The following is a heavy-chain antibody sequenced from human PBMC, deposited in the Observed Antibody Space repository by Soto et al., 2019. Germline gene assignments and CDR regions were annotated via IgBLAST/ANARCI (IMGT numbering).Heavy chain of an antibody. V-gene: IGHV3-74*01. CDR3: TRGPRPISTGTGAY. J-gene: IGHJ4*02. Sequence: EVQLVESGGGLVPPGGSVRLSCAASGFIFKMYWMHWVRQSPGKGLVWISRIYNDGTYLYYADSVRGRFTISRDNVNDTLYLQMNNLRAEDSGLYYCTRGPRPISTGTGAYWGQGTQVTVSS. CDR1: GFIFKMYW. D-gene: IGHD3-10*01. CDR2: IYNDGTYL.